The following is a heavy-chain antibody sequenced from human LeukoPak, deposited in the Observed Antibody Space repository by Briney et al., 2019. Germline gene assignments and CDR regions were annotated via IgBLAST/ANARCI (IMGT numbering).Heavy chain of an antibody. CDR3: ARDVGYYYDGSGIY. Sequence: GGSLRLSCAASGFTVSSNYMSWVRQAPGKGLEWVSIILSGGNTYYADSVKGRFTISRDKSKNTLYLQMHSLRAEDTAVYYCARDVGYYYDGSGIYWGQGTLVTVSS. CDR1: GFTVSSNY. CDR2: ILSGGNT. V-gene: IGHV3-53*01. J-gene: IGHJ4*02. D-gene: IGHD3-22*01.